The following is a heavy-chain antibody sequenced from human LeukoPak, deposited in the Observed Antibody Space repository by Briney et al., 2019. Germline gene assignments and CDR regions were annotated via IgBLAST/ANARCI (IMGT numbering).Heavy chain of an antibody. D-gene: IGHD2-2*01. Sequence: PSQTLSLTCAISGDSVSSNSVTWNWIRQSPSRGLEWLGRTYYSSTWYNDYAVSVRGRITVDPDTSKNQFSLHLNSVTPEDTAVYYCARRLTQYDCFDPWGQGILVTVSS. V-gene: IGHV6-1*01. CDR2: TYYSSTWYN. CDR1: GDSVSSNSVT. J-gene: IGHJ5*02. CDR3: ARRLTQYDCFDP.